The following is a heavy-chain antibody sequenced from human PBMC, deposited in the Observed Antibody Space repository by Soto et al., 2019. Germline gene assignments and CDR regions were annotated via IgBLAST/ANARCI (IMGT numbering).Heavy chain of an antibody. J-gene: IGHJ6*02. V-gene: IGHV4-30-4*01. CDR1: GGSISSGDYY. CDR3: AREIRYYYGMDV. CDR2: IYYSGST. Sequence: LSLTCTVSGGSISSGDYYWSWIRQPPGKGLEWIGYIYYSGSTYYNPSLKSRVTISVDTSKNQFSLKLSSVTAADTAVYYCAREIRYYYGMDVWGQGTTVTVSS.